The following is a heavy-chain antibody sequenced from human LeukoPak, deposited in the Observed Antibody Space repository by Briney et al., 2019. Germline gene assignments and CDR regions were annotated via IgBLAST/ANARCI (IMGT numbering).Heavy chain of an antibody. CDR1: GGSISSYY. Sequence: PSETLSLTCTVSGGSISSYYWSWIRQPPGKGLEWIGYIYYSGSTNYNPSLKSRVTISVDTSKNQFSLKLSSVTAADTAVYYCARALGYCSSTSCYTNAFDIWGQGTMVTVSS. V-gene: IGHV4-59*08. D-gene: IGHD2-2*02. CDR3: ARALGYCSSTSCYTNAFDI. CDR2: IYYSGST. J-gene: IGHJ3*02.